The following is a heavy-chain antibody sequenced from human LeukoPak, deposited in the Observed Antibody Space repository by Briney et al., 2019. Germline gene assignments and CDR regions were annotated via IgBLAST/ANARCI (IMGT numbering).Heavy chain of an antibody. CDR1: GGSISSGGYY. Sequence: PSQTLSLTCTVSGGSISSGGYYWSWIRQPPGKGLEWIGYIYHSGSTYYNPSLKSRVTISVDRSKNQFPLKLSSVTAADTAVYYCARVDSSSWSNWFDPWGQGTLVTVSS. CDR3: ARVDSSSWSNWFDP. V-gene: IGHV4-30-2*01. J-gene: IGHJ5*02. D-gene: IGHD6-13*01. CDR2: IYHSGST.